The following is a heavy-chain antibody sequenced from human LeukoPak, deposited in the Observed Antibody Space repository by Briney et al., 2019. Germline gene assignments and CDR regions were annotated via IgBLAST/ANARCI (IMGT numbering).Heavy chain of an antibody. D-gene: IGHD3-22*01. CDR3: ATAVYYDSSGYGDY. CDR2: FDPDDGQT. CDR1: RYTFTSYY. Sequence: ASVKLSCKASRYTFTSYYMHWVLPYCGQFRKRMGGFDPDDGQTYDAQKFQARVTMTEDTSTDTAYMELSRLRSEDTAVYYCATAVYYDSSGYGDYWGQGTLVTVSS. J-gene: IGHJ4*02. V-gene: IGHV1-24*01.